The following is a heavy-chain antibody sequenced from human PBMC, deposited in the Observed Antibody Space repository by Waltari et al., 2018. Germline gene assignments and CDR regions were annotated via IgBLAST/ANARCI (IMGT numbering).Heavy chain of an antibody. CDR2: IYSSGST. J-gene: IGHJ5*02. Sequence: QVQLQESGPGLVKPSQTLSLTCTVSGGSISSGTYYWSWIRQPAGKGLEWVGRIYSSGSTNYNPSRKSRVTMSVDTSKNQFSLRLNSVTAADTAVYYCARGVGSSSSNWFDPWGQGTLVTVSS. D-gene: IGHD6-6*01. V-gene: IGHV4-61*02. CDR3: ARGVGSSSSNWFDP. CDR1: GGSISSGTYY.